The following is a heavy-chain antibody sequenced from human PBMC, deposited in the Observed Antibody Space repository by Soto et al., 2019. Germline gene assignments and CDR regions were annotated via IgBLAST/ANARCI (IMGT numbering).Heavy chain of an antibody. V-gene: IGHV3-11*01. CDR3: ARDPSTGTFDY. D-gene: IGHD1-1*01. CDR1: GFTFSDYY. J-gene: IGHJ4*02. Sequence: QVQLVESGGGLVKPGGSLRLSCAASGFTFSDYYMTGIRQAPGKGLEWVSYISSSGSSTYYADSVKGRFAISRDNAKNSLFLQMNSLRAEDTAVYFCARDPSTGTFDYWGQGTLVTVSS. CDR2: ISSSGSST.